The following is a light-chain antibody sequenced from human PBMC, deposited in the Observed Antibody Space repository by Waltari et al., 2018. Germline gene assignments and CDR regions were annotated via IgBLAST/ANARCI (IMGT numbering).Light chain of an antibody. Sequence: VQQKPGQVPSTLIYDTSNKHSWTPARFSGSLLGGKAALTLSGAQPDDEAEYYCLLWYSGARWVFGGGSKLSVL. V-gene: IGLV7-46*01. CDR2: DTS. CDR3: LLWYSGARWV. J-gene: IGLJ3*02.